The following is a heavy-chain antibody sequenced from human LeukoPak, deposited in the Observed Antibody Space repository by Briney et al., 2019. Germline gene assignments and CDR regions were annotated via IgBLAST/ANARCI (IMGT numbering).Heavy chain of an antibody. Sequence: GGSLRLSCVASGFTFSSYWMTWVRQAPGKGLEWVANIKTDGSQIYYVDSVKGRFTISRDNAKNSLYLQMNSLRAEDTAVYYCARADMVRGVGLFFDRNWFDPWGQGTLVTVSS. V-gene: IGHV3-7*04. D-gene: IGHD3-10*01. CDR3: ARADMVRGVGLFFDRNWFDP. CDR1: GFTFSSYW. J-gene: IGHJ5*02. CDR2: IKTDGSQI.